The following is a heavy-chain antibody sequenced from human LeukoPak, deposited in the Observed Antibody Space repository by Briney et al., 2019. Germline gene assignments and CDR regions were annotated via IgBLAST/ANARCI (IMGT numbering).Heavy chain of an antibody. Sequence: SETLSLTCTVSGYSISSGYYWGWIRQPPRKGLEWIGSIYHSGSTYYNPSLKSRVTISVDTSKNQFSLKLSSVTAADTAVYYCATGEGHLEEGDYDFWSGYSNWFDPWGQGTLVTVSS. D-gene: IGHD3-3*01. J-gene: IGHJ5*02. CDR3: ATGEGHLEEGDYDFWSGYSNWFDP. CDR1: GYSISSGYY. V-gene: IGHV4-38-2*02. CDR2: IYHSGST.